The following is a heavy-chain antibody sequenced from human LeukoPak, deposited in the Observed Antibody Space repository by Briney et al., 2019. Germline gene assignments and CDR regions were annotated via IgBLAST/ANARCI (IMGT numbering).Heavy chain of an antibody. Sequence: PGGSLRLSCAASGFTFSRYWMHWVRQAPGKGLVWVSHINSDGSSTSYADSVKGRFTISRDNAKSTLYLQMGSLRAEDTALYYCADPFADVFDTWGQGTMVTVSS. D-gene: IGHD3-3*02. CDR3: ADPFADVFDT. J-gene: IGHJ3*02. V-gene: IGHV3-74*01. CDR2: INSDGSST. CDR1: GFTFSRYW.